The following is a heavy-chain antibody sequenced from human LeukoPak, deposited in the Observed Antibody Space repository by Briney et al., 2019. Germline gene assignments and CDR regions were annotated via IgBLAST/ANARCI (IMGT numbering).Heavy chain of an antibody. V-gene: IGHV3-66*01. J-gene: IGHJ3*02. Sequence: PGGSLTLSRAASLFTLSTNYMSWVRQAPAKGVAGVSIIYSGDSTYYADSVKGRFNISRDISQNTLYLQMNSLRAEDTAVYYCARDLGYSAYATVRGYAVEMWGEGTMVRVST. CDR2: IYSGDST. D-gene: IGHD5-12*01. CDR1: LFTLSTNY. CDR3: ARDLGYSAYATVRGYAVEM.